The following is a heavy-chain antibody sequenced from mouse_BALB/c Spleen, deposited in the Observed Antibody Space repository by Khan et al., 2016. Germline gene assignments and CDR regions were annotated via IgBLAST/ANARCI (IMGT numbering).Heavy chain of an antibody. J-gene: IGHJ3*01. D-gene: IGHD2-12*01. CDR2: KWGDGST. Sequence: QVQLKESGPGLVAPSQSLSITCTVSGFSIIGFAVNWVRQPPGKGMEWQGVKWGDGSTDYDSNLKSRLSISMENSKSQVILTMNSLQTDDPSASYGASYADCDGWFAYLCQATLDTVSA. CDR1: GFSIIGFA. CDR3: ASYADCDGWFAY. V-gene: IGHV2-6-7*01.